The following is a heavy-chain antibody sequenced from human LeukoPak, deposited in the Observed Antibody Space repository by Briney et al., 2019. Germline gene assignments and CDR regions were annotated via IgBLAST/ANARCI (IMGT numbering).Heavy chain of an antibody. CDR2: INTDGSST. J-gene: IGHJ4*02. Sequence: GGSLRLSCAASGLTFNNYWMHWVRQAPGKGLVWVSRINTDGSSTNYADSVKGRFTISRDNAKNTVYMQMNSLRAKDTAVYYCARDLLTVVAATRGFDYWGQGTLVTVSS. CDR1: GLTFNNYW. V-gene: IGHV3-74*01. D-gene: IGHD2-15*01. CDR3: ARDLLTVVAATRGFDY.